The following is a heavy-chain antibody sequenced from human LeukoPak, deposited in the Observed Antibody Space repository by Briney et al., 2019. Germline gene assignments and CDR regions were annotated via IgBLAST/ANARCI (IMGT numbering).Heavy chain of an antibody. Sequence: GGSPRLSCAASGFTFTTYKMNWVRQAPGKGLEWVSSISGSGTYMYYADSLKGRFTISRDNAKNSLYLQMNSLRAEDTAVYYCARVLDITGTIFDAFDIWGQGTMVTVSS. CDR1: GFTFTTYK. CDR2: ISGSGTYM. J-gene: IGHJ3*02. D-gene: IGHD1-20*01. CDR3: ARVLDITGTIFDAFDI. V-gene: IGHV3-21*01.